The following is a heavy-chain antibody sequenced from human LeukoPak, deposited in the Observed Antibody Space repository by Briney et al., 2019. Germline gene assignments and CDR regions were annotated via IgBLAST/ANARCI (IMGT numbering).Heavy chain of an antibody. V-gene: IGHV1-18*01. D-gene: IGHD2-2*01. CDR2: ISAQNGNT. Sequence: ASVKVSCKASGYTFSSYGISWVRQAPGQGLEWMGWISAQNGNTNYAQKIQGRVTMTTDTSTSTAYMELRSLRSDDTAVYYCASWDCSRTSCYPAYWGQGTLVTVSS. CDR3: ASWDCSRTSCYPAY. CDR1: GYTFSSYG. J-gene: IGHJ4*02.